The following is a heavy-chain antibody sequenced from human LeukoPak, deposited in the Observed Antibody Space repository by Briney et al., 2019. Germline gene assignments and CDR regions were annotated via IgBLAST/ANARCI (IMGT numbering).Heavy chain of an antibody. CDR3: ARDSGTTGEVKFDP. CDR2: IYYSGST. D-gene: IGHD3-10*01. Sequence: SETLSLTCTVSGGSMTNSTYYWGWIRQPPGKGLEWLGSIYYSGSTYYNPSFKSRITISVDTSKNQFSLKVISVTAADTAVYYCARDSGTTGEVKFDPWAREPWSPSPQ. CDR1: GGSMTNSTYY. J-gene: IGHJ5*02. V-gene: IGHV4-39*02.